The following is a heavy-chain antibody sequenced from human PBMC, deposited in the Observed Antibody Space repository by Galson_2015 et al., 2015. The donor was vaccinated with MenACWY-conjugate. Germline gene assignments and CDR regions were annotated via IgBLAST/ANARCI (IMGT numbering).Heavy chain of an antibody. CDR1: CGPTSSRNYF. J-gene: IGHJ4*02. Sequence: SETPFPPRNFSCGPTSSRNYFLGWVRPPPREGQEWSWGLYYCGNTYYNPSLKSRVTISVDTSRNQFSLKLSSVTTADTAVYYCARDSPHYDFWRYFDYWGQGTLVTVSS. D-gene: IGHD3-3*01. CDR2: LYYCGNT. CDR3: ARDSPHYDFWRYFDY. V-gene: IGHV4-39*07.